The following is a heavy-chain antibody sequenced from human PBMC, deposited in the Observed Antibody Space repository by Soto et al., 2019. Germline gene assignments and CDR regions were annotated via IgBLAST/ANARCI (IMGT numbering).Heavy chain of an antibody. Sequence: QVQLQESGPGLVKPSQTLSLTCIVSGASISSGDYYWSWIRQPPGKGLEWIGCIYDSRNTYYSPSFKSGXXIXINXSNNQFSLKLTSVTAADTAVYYSARAMSFGVRLDPWGQGTLVTVSS. D-gene: IGHD3-10*01. J-gene: IGHJ5*02. CDR3: ARAMSFGVRLDP. V-gene: IGHV4-30-4*01. CDR2: IYDSRNT. CDR1: GASISSGDYY.